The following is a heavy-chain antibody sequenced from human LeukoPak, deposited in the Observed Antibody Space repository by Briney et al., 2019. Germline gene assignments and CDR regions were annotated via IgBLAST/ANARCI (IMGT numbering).Heavy chain of an antibody. J-gene: IGHJ4*02. CDR2: ISYDGSNK. CDR1: GFTFSSYA. D-gene: IGHD6-13*01. Sequence: GRSLRLSCAASGFTFSSYAMHWVRQAPGKGLEWVAIISYDGSNKYYADSVKGRFTIPRDNSKNTLYLQMNSLRAEDTAVYYCARAERGELRYSSSWYTYYWGQGTLVTVSS. V-gene: IGHV3-30*04. CDR3: ARAERGELRYSSSWYTYY.